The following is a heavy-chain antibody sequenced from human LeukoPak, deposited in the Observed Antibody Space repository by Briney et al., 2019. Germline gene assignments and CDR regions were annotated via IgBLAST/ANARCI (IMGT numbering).Heavy chain of an antibody. Sequence: ASVKVSCKVSGYTLTELSMHWVRQAPGKGLEWMGGFDPEDGETIYAQKFQGRVTMNEDTSTDTACMELSSLRSEDTAVYYCATLFPGVAGLYNWFDPWGQGTLVTVSS. D-gene: IGHD6-19*01. CDR3: ATLFPGVAGLYNWFDP. CDR1: GYTLTELS. J-gene: IGHJ5*02. CDR2: FDPEDGET. V-gene: IGHV1-24*01.